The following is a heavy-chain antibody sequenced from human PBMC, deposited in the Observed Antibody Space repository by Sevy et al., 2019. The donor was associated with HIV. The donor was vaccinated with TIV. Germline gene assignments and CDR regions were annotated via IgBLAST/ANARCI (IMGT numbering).Heavy chain of an antibody. V-gene: IGHV3-30-3*01. Sequence: GGSLRLSCAASGFTFSSYAMHWVRQAPGKGLEWVAVISYDGSNKYYADSVKGRFTISRDNSKNTLYLQMNSLRAEDTAVYYCARDLAAAGTAYYYYYGMDVWGQGTTVTVSS. J-gene: IGHJ6*02. D-gene: IGHD6-13*01. CDR3: ARDLAAAGTAYYYYYGMDV. CDR2: ISYDGSNK. CDR1: GFTFSSYA.